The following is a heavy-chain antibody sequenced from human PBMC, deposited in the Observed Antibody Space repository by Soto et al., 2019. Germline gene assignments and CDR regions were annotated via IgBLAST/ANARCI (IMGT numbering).Heavy chain of an antibody. V-gene: IGHV4-34*01. CDR2: FNHSGNT. D-gene: IGHD3-10*01. CDR1: GGSFIPYS. Sequence: QVQLQQWVAGLLKPSETLSLTGAVYGGSFIPYSWTWIRQTPGKGLELIGGFNHSGNTNSNPSLKRLVNRSVDMSKNQFSLKLSSVTAADSAGYYCAREVDGELVYWGQGTLVTVSS. J-gene: IGHJ4*02. CDR3: AREVDGELVY.